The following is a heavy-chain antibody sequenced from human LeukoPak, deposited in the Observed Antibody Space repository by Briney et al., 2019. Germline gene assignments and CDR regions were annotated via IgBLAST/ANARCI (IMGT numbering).Heavy chain of an antibody. CDR1: GFTFSSFS. J-gene: IGHJ4*02. CDR2: ISYDGTKK. D-gene: IGHD5-12*01. Sequence: RGSLRLSCAASGFTFSSFSMHWVRQAPGKGLGSLAVISYDGTKKYYADSVKGRFTISRDNSKNTLYPQMNSLRVEDTAVYYCARDGGDGYNVIDYWGQGTLVTVSS. CDR3: ARDGGDGYNVIDY. V-gene: IGHV3-30*04.